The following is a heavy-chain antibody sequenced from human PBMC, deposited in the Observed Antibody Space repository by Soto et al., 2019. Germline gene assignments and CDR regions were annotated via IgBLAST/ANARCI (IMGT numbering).Heavy chain of an antibody. Sequence: SVKVSCKASGYTFTGYYMHWVRQAPGQGLEWMGRVIPILGIANYAQKFQGRVTITADKSTSTAYMELSSLRSEDTAVYYCASRYCSGGSCYSPSYYYMDVWGKGTTVTVSS. J-gene: IGHJ6*03. D-gene: IGHD2-15*01. CDR1: GYTFTGYY. CDR3: ASRYCSGGSCYSPSYYYMDV. V-gene: IGHV1-69*02. CDR2: VIPILGIA.